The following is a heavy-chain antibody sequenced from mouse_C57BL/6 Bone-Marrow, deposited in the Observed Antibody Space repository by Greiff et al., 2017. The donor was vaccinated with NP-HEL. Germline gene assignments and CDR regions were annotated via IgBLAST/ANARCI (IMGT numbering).Heavy chain of an antibody. Sequence: VQLQQSGPELVKPGASVKISCKASGYSFTGYYMNWVKQSPEKSLEWIGEINPSTGGTTYNQKFKAKATLTVDKSSSTAYMQLKSLTSEDSAVYYCARWDYGSSYEFAYWGQGTLVTVSA. J-gene: IGHJ3*01. CDR2: INPSTGGT. V-gene: IGHV1-42*01. CDR1: GYSFTGYY. CDR3: ARWDYGSSYEFAY. D-gene: IGHD1-1*01.